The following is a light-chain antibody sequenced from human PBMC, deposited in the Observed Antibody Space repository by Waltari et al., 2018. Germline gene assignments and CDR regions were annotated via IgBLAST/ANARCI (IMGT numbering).Light chain of an antibody. CDR2: KDT. CDR3: QSADNSGTYPVV. CDR1: ALSVRY. J-gene: IGLJ2*01. Sequence: SFELTQPPSVSVSPGQTARITCSGDALSVRYAFWYQQKPGQAPVLIIHKDTERPSGVPERFSGSSSGTIHTLTISGVQAEDEAAYYCQSADNSGTYPVVFGGGTKLTVL. V-gene: IGLV3-25*03.